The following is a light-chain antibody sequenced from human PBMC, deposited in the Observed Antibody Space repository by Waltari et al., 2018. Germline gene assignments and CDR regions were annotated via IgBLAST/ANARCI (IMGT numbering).Light chain of an antibody. CDR2: DAS. J-gene: IGKJ5*01. Sequence: EIVLTQSPATLSLSPGERATLSCRASQSVSSYLAWYQQQPGQAPRLLIYDASNRATVIPARFSGSGSGADFTRTISSLEPEDFAVYYCQQRSNWPITFGQGTRLEIK. CDR1: QSVSSY. V-gene: IGKV3-11*01. CDR3: QQRSNWPIT.